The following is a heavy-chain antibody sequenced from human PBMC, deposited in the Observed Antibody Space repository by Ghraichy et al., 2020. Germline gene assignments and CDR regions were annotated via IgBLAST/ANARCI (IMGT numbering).Heavy chain of an antibody. D-gene: IGHD3-3*01. CDR2: IYYSGST. V-gene: IGHV4-59*01. Sequence: SETLSLTCTVSGGSISSYYWSWIRQPPGKGLEWIGYIYYSGSTNYNPSLKSRVTISVDTSKNQFSLKLSSVTAADTAVYYCAGTYYDFWSGYYNPIIPRRETRRGSFDPWGQGTLVTVSS. J-gene: IGHJ5*02. CDR3: AGTYYDFWSGYYNPIIPRRETRRGSFDP. CDR1: GGSISSYY.